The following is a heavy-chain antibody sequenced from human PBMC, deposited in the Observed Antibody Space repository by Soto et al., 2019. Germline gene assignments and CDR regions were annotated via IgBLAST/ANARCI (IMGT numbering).Heavy chain of an antibody. CDR2: IYPSDSDT. V-gene: IGHV5-51*01. CDR1: GFNFAGYW. D-gene: IGHD3-3*01. CDR3: ARGGVSTRTFDY. Sequence: PGESLKISCKSSGFNFAGYWIAWVRQMSGKGLELIGIIYPSDSDTRYRPSFQGQVTISADKSISSAYLQWSSLRASDTDMYYCARGGVSTRTFDYWGQGTPVTVSS. J-gene: IGHJ4*02.